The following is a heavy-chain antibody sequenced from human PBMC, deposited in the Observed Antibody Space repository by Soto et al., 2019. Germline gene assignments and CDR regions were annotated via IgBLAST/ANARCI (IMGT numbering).Heavy chain of an antibody. CDR3: AQAGSSSYYFDY. D-gene: IGHD6-6*01. Sequence: QVQLVQSGAEVKKPGSSVKVSCKASGGTFSNHAINWVRQAPGQGLEWMGGLIPIFGTSNYAQKFQGRVTIRADKSTSTAYVELISLRTEDTAVYFCAQAGSSSYYFDYWGQGALVTVSS. J-gene: IGHJ4*02. CDR2: LIPIFGTS. CDR1: GGTFSNHA. V-gene: IGHV1-69*06.